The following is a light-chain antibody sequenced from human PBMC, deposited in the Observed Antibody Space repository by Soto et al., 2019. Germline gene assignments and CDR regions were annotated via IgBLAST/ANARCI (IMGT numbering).Light chain of an antibody. CDR2: KIS. Sequence: DIVMTQPPLSSPVALGQPASISCRSSQSLVHSDGDTYLSWLHQRPGQPPRLLIYKISNQFSGVPDRFSGSGVGTDFTLEISRVEAEDVGVYYCMQATQFPRTFGQGTKVDIK. J-gene: IGKJ1*01. CDR3: MQATQFPRT. CDR1: QSLVHSDGDTY. V-gene: IGKV2-24*01.